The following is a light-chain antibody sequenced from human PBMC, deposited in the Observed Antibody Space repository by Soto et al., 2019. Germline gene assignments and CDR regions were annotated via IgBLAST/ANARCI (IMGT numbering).Light chain of an antibody. J-gene: IGKJ4*01. CDR1: QTVSTN. Sequence: EIVMTQSPATLAASPGERVTLSCRASQTVSTNLAWYQQKRGQAPRLLIYGASTRATDFPARFSGSGSGTEFTLTISSLQSEDFATYYCQQSYTSPLTFGGGTKVEI. CDR2: GAS. V-gene: IGKV3-15*01. CDR3: QQSYTSPLT.